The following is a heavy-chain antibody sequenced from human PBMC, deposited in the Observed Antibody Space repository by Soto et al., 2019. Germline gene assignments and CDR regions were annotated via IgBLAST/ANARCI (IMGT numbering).Heavy chain of an antibody. CDR3: ARSSKSYDFWSGSYYYYGMDV. V-gene: IGHV1-3*01. J-gene: IGHJ6*02. Sequence: ASLKVSCKASGYTFTSYAMHWVRQAPGQRLEWMGWINAGNGNTKYSQKFQGRVTITRDTSASTAYMELSSLRSEDTAVYYCARSSKSYDFWSGSYYYYGMDVWGQGTTVTVSS. CDR1: GYTFTSYA. CDR2: INAGNGNT. D-gene: IGHD3-3*01.